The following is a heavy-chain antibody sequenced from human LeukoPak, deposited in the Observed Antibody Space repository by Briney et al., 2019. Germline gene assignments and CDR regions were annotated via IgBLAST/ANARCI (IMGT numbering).Heavy chain of an antibody. Sequence: PGGSLRLSCAASRFTFSNYAHNWVCQAQPPGQERDSTSSSNVGSTSYEDSVKGRFTISRDNSTKTQYLLMNSPRAAATTAFYCAKDGAHFGQYDWNLDAFDIWGQGTMVTVSS. CDR3: AKDGAHFGQYDWNLDAFDI. CDR1: RFTFSNYA. D-gene: IGHD1-20*01. J-gene: IGHJ3*02. CDR2: SSSNVGST. V-gene: IGHV3-23*01.